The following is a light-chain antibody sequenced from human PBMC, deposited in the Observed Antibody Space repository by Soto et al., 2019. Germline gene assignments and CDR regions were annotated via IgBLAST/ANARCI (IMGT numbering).Light chain of an antibody. V-gene: IGLV1-44*01. Sequence: ALTQPPSASGTPGQRITISCSGSSSNIGSNTVNWYQQLPGTAPKLLIYSNNQRPSGVPDRFSGSKSGTSASLAISGFQSEDEDDYYCAARDDSLNGYVFGTGTKVTVL. J-gene: IGLJ1*01. CDR2: SNN. CDR3: AARDDSLNGYV. CDR1: SSNIGSNT.